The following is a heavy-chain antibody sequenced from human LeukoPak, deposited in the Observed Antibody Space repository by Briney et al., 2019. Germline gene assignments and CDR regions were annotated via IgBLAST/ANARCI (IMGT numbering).Heavy chain of an antibody. CDR2: IYYSGST. D-gene: IGHD6-19*01. CDR1: GGSISTYD. CDR3: ARVTRPGGIAVAGTPNWFDP. V-gene: IGHV4-59*01. J-gene: IGHJ5*02. Sequence: PCESLSLTFTVSGGSISTYDGSSIRQPPGKGLEWVGYIYYSGSTNYNPSLKSRVTISVDTSKNQFYLKLSSVTAADTAVYYCARVTRPGGIAVAGTPNWFDPWGQGTLVTVSS.